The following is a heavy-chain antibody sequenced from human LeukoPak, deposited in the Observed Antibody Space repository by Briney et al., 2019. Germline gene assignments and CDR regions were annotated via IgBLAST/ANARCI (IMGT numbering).Heavy chain of an antibody. V-gene: IGHV3-7*01. CDR1: RFTFSSYW. D-gene: IGHD3-3*01. CDR3: ARETRSGYYSNFDY. J-gene: IGHJ4*02. Sequence: PGGSLRLSCAASRFTFSSYWMSWVRQAPGKGLEWVANIKQDGSEKYYVDSVKGRFTISRDNAKNSLYLQMNSLRAEDTAVYYCARETRSGYYSNFDYWGQGTLVTVSS. CDR2: IKQDGSEK.